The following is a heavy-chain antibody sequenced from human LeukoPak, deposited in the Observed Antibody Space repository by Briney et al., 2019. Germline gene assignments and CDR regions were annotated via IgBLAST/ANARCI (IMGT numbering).Heavy chain of an antibody. Sequence: GGSLRLSCAASGFSFNTYAMHWFRQAPGKGLEWVAVISYDGLNKYYADSAKGPFTISRDNSRNTLHLQMSSLRTEDTAVYYCARALDYWGQGTLVTVSS. V-gene: IGHV3-30-3*01. CDR2: ISYDGLNK. CDR3: ARALDY. J-gene: IGHJ4*02. CDR1: GFSFNTYA.